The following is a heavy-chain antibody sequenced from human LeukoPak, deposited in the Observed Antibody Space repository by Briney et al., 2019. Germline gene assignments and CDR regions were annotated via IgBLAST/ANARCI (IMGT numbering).Heavy chain of an antibody. Sequence: GGSLRLSCAASGFTFSSYWMSWVRQAPGKGLEWVATVKQDGSEKYYVDSVKGRFTISRDDAKNFLYLQMNSLRAEDTAVYYCARARLSFTRGIGAHYFGSRGQGTLVTVSS. J-gene: IGHJ4*02. CDR2: VKQDGSEK. CDR1: GFTFSSYW. D-gene: IGHD2-15*01. V-gene: IGHV3-7*01. CDR3: ARARLSFTRGIGAHYFGS.